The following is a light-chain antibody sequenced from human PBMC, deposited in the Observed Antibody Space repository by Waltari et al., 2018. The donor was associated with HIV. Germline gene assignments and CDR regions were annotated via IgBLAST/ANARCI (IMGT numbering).Light chain of an antibody. CDR3: QQYGSSPLT. CDR1: RILTTN. J-gene: IGKJ4*01. CDR2: AAS. Sequence: IVLTQSPGTLSLSPGERATLSCRASRILTTNLAWYQQKPGEAPRLLIYAASSRATGIPDRFSGSGSGTDFTLTISRLEPEDVAVYYCQQYGSSPLTFGGGTKVEIK. V-gene: IGKV3-20*01.